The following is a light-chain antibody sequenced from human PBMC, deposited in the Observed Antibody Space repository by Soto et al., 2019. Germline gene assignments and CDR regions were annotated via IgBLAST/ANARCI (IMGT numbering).Light chain of an antibody. CDR3: QHYNIYSPWT. CDR2: DAS. V-gene: IGKV1-5*01. Sequence: IQMTQSPSTLSASVGDRVTLTCRASQSINAWLAWYHQKPWKAPKLLIYDASSLQSGVPSRFSGSGSGTEFTLTISGLQPDDFATYYCQHYNIYSPWTFGQGTKVDI. J-gene: IGKJ1*01. CDR1: QSINAW.